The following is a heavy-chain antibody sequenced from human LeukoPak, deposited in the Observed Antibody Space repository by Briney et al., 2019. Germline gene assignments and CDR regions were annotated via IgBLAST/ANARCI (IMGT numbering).Heavy chain of an antibody. CDR3: ARDGYCSSTNYPYYLDY. CDR2: ISFDGSNK. V-gene: IGHV3-30*04. CDR1: GFTFSDYA. J-gene: IGHJ4*02. D-gene: IGHD2-2*01. Sequence: PGKSLRLSCAASGFTFSDYAMHWVRHTPGKGLEWVAVISFDGSNKFFADSMKGRFTISRDNSKNTVYLQMSSLRAEDTAVYFCARDGYCSSTNYPYYLDYWGQGTLVTVSS.